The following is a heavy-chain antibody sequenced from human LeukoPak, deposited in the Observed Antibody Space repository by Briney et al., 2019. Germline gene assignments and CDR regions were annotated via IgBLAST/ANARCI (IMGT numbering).Heavy chain of an antibody. CDR1: GYTFSSYY. D-gene: IGHD3-22*01. V-gene: IGHV1-18*04. Sequence: ASVKVSCKASGYTFSSYYVHWVRQAPGQGLEWMGWISAYNGNTNYAQKLQGRVTMTTDTSTSTAYMELRSLRSDDTAVYYCARGRMSGITMIVVDTYYYMDVWGKGTTVTVSS. CDR3: ARGRMSGITMIVVDTYYYMDV. J-gene: IGHJ6*03. CDR2: ISAYNGNT.